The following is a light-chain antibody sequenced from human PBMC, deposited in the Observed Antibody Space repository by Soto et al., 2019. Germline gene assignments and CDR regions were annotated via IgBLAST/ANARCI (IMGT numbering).Light chain of an antibody. CDR1: QSVSNS. CDR3: QQYKNWPPLYT. V-gene: IGKV3D-15*01. Sequence: EIVMTQSPATLFVSPGERATLSCRASQSVSNSLAWYQQKPGQAPRLLIYDASTRATGIPARFSGSGSGTEFTLTITSLQSEDSAIYSCQQYKNWPPLYTFGQGTKLEIK. CDR2: DAS. J-gene: IGKJ2*01.